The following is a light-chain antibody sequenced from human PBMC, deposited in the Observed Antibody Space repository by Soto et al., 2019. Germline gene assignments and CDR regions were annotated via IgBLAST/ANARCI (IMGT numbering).Light chain of an antibody. CDR1: QHISTW. Sequence: DFQMTQSPSSVSASLGDRVTITCRASQHISTWLVWYQQKPGKAPQLLIYAASSLQTGVPSRFSGSGSGTDFSLTISSLQPEDSATYYCQQANSFPFTFGQGTRLEI. V-gene: IGKV1-12*01. J-gene: IGKJ2*01. CDR3: QQANSFPFT. CDR2: AAS.